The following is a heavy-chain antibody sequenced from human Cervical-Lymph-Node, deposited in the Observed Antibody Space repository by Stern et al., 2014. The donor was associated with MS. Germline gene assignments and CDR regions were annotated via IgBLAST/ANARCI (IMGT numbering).Heavy chain of an antibody. V-gene: IGHV4-30-4*01. Sequence: QVQLQESGPGLVKPSQTLSLTCTVSGGSISSGAYYWSWIRQPPGKGLEWIGYIYYSGSTYYNPSLKSRVTISVDTSKTQFSLKLSSVTAADTAVYYCASANCSSTSCPNWFDPWGQGTLVTVSS. CDR2: IYYSGST. D-gene: IGHD2-2*01. CDR3: ASANCSSTSCPNWFDP. CDR1: GGSISSGAYY. J-gene: IGHJ5*02.